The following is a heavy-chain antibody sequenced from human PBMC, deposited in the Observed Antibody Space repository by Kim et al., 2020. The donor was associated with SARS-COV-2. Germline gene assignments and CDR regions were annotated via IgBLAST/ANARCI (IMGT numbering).Heavy chain of an antibody. CDR1: GGSISSYY. J-gene: IGHJ6*02. Sequence: SETLSLTCTVSGGSISSYYWSWIRQPPGKGLEWIGYIYYSGSTNYNPSLKSRVTISVDTSKNQFSLKLSSVTAADTAVYYCARRALYCSSTSCPLMDVWGQGTTVTVSS. CDR3: ARRALYCSSTSCPLMDV. CDR2: IYYSGST. V-gene: IGHV4-59*01. D-gene: IGHD2-2*01.